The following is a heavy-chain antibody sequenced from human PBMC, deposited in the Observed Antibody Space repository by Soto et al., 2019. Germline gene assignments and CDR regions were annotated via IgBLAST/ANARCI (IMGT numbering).Heavy chain of an antibody. J-gene: IGHJ4*02. V-gene: IGHV4-39*01. Sequence: QLHLQESGPGLVKPSETLSLTCTVSGGSVSSSSYYWGWIRQPPGKGLEWIGSISYSGSTYYNPSLKSRVTLSVETSKNQFSLKLNSVAAADTAVYYCARPKSSGWRGGFDYWGRGTLVTVSS. CDR2: ISYSGST. CDR3: ARPKSSGWRGGFDY. CDR1: GGSVSSSSYY. D-gene: IGHD6-19*01.